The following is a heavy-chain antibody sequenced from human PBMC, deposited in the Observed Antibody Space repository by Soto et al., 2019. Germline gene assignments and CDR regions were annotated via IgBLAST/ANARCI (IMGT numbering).Heavy chain of an antibody. CDR1: GGSISSGTSY. V-gene: IGHV4-31*03. Sequence: SETLSLTCTVSGGSISSGTSYWSWIRQRPGKGLEWIGHIFYSGSFYYTPSLRGRVMILADTSKNQFTLRLSSVTAADTAVYYCARAPKTPSILGVAPPYFFASGGRGALVPVSP. CDR3: ARAPKTPSILGVAPPYFFAS. CDR2: IFYSGSF. J-gene: IGHJ4*02. D-gene: IGHD3-10*01.